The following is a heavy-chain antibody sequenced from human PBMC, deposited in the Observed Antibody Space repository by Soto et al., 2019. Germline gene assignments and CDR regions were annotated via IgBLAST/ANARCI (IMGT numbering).Heavy chain of an antibody. CDR1: GFSFSTNGVG. J-gene: IGHJ4*02. CDR2: IYWDDDK. D-gene: IGHD5-18*01. V-gene: IGHV2-5*02. Sequence: QITLKESGPALVKPTQTLTLTCTFSGFSFSTNGVGVGWLRQPPGKALEWLALIYWDDDKRHSPSLKSRLPITKNTSTNHVVLTITNMDPVDTGTYYWAHAGGVRGYSYGWTPNFWGQGTLVTVSS. CDR3: AHAGGVRGYSYGWTPNF.